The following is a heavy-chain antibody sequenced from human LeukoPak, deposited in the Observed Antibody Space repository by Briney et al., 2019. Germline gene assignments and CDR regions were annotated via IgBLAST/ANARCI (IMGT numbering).Heavy chain of an antibody. V-gene: IGHV1-8*03. D-gene: IGHD3-10*01. CDR3: ARVGHYYGSGSSYTYYYYYMDV. CDR2: MNPNNGNK. Sequence: ASVKVSCKASGYTFTSYDINWVRQATGQGLVWMGWMNPNNGNKAYAQKFQGRVTITRNTSISTAYMELSSLRSEDTALYYCARVGHYYGSGSSYTYYYYYMDVWGKGTAVTVSS. CDR1: GYTFTSYD. J-gene: IGHJ6*03.